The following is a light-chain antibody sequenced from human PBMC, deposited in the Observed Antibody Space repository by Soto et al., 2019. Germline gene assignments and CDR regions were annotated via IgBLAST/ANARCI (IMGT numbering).Light chain of an antibody. CDR2: GAS. Sequence: EIVLTQSPGTLSLSQGERATLSCRASQSVSSSYLAWYQQKPGQAPRLLIYGASSRATGIPDRFSGSGSGTDFTLTISRLEPEDFAVYYCQQYRTFGQGTKVDI. CDR1: QSVSSSY. V-gene: IGKV3-20*01. J-gene: IGKJ1*01. CDR3: QQYRT.